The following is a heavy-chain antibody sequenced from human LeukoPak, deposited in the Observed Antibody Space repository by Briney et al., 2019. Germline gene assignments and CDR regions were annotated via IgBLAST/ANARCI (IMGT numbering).Heavy chain of an antibody. CDR3: ARVVAMAGLPVY. J-gene: IGHJ4*02. CDR1: GYTFTGYY. Sequence: ASVKVSCKASGYTFTGYYMHWVRQAPGQGLEWMGRINPNSGSTNYAQKFQGRVTMTRDTSISTAYMELSRLRSDDTAVYYCARVVAMAGLPVYWGQGTLVTVSS. V-gene: IGHV1-2*06. D-gene: IGHD2-15*01. CDR2: INPNSGST.